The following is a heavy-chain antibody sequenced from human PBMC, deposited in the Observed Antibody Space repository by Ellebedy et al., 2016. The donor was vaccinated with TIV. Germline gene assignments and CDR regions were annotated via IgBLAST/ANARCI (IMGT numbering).Heavy chain of an antibody. CDR3: AKYVGSSGLNWFDP. CDR2: ISGDGGTT. J-gene: IGHJ5*02. CDR1: GFTFDDYA. D-gene: IGHD6-19*01. V-gene: IGHV3-43*02. Sequence: GESLKISCAASGFTFDDYAMHWVRQAPGKGLEWVSLISGDGGTTYYADSVKGRFTIYRDNSRNSMYLQMNSLRTEDTALYYCAKYVGSSGLNWFDPWGQGTLVTVSS.